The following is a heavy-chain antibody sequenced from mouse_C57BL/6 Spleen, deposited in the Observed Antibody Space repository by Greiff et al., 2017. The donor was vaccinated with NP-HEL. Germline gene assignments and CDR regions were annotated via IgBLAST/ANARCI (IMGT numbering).Heavy chain of an antibody. CDR1: GYSFTGYY. J-gene: IGHJ2*01. Sequence: EVQLQESGPELVKPGASVKISCKASGYSFTGYYMHWVKQRHGNILDWIGYIYPYNGVSSYNQKFKGKATLSVDKSSSTAYMELRSLTSEDSAVYYCAMTAYYYGSSYAYFDYWGQGTTLTVSS. V-gene: IGHV1-31*01. D-gene: IGHD1-1*01. CDR3: AMTAYYYGSSYAYFDY. CDR2: IYPYNGVS.